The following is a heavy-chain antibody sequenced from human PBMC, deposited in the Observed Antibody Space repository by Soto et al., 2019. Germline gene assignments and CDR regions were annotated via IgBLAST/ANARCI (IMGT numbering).Heavy chain of an antibody. Sequence: GGSLRLSCAASGFTFSDHYMDWVRQAPGKGLEWVGRTRNKANSYTTEYAASVKGRFTISRDDSKNSLYLQMNSLKTEDTAVYYCARSMVRGVIADYWGQGTLVTVSS. CDR3: ARSMVRGVIADY. V-gene: IGHV3-72*01. CDR1: GFTFSDHY. CDR2: TRNKANSYTT. J-gene: IGHJ4*02. D-gene: IGHD3-10*01.